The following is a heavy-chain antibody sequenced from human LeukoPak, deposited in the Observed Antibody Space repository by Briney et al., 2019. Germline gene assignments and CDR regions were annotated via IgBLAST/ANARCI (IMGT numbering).Heavy chain of an antibody. V-gene: IGHV1-24*01. CDR1: GYTLTELS. J-gene: IGHJ4*02. CDR2: FDPEDGET. Sequence: ASVKVSCKVSGYTLTELSMHWVRQAPGKGLEWMGGFDPEDGETIYAQKFQGRVTMTEDTSTDTAYMELSSLRSEDTAVYYCATKYDSSGLITPPLFDYWGQRTLVTVSS. CDR3: ATKYDSSGLITPPLFDY. D-gene: IGHD3-22*01.